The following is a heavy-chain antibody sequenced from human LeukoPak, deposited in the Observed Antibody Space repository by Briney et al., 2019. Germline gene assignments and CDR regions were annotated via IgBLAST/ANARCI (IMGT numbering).Heavy chain of an antibody. CDR3: AKVTGSGI. D-gene: IGHD3-10*01. CDR1: GFTFGSYA. V-gene: IGHV3-23*01. Sequence: PGESLRLSCAASGFTFGSYAMSWVRQAPGKGLEWVSAISGSGSTTYYADSVKGRFTISRDNSKNTLYLQMNSLRAEDTAVYYCAKVTGSGIWGQGTLVIVSS. CDR2: ISGSGSTT. J-gene: IGHJ4*02.